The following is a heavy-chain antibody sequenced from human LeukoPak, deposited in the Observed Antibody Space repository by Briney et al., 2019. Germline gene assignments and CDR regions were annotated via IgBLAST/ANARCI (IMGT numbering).Heavy chain of an antibody. J-gene: IGHJ4*02. CDR1: GFTFSAYW. CDR2: IKQDGSNK. D-gene: IGHD6-13*01. Sequence: GGSLRLSCAVSGFTFSAYWMSWVRQAPGKGLEWVASIKQDGSNKYYLDSVKGRFTISRDNAKNSLYLQMNSLRAEDTAVYFCARVEYGSSWTPFDYWGQGILVTVSS. CDR3: ARVEYGSSWTPFDY. V-gene: IGHV3-7*01.